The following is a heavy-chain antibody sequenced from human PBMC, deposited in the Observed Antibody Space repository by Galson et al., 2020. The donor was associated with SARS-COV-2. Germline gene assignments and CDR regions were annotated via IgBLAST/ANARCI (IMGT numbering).Heavy chain of an antibody. Sequence: GESLKISCRASGYSFPNYWITWVRQMPGKGLEWMGRIDPSDSDTNYSPSFQGHVTISVDKSISTAYLQWSSLKASDTALYYCARYDGGPYGGMDVWGQGTTVTVSS. V-gene: IGHV5-10-1*01. CDR2: IDPSDSDT. J-gene: IGHJ6*02. CDR1: GYSFPNYW. D-gene: IGHD4-17*01. CDR3: ARYDGGPYGGMDV.